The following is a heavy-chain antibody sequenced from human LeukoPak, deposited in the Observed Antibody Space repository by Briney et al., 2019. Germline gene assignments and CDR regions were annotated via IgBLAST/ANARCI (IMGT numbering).Heavy chain of an antibody. D-gene: IGHD1-26*01. CDR3: ARSGSYGMGDY. V-gene: IGHV1-46*01. J-gene: IGHJ4*02. CDR1: GYTFTSYY. CDR2: INPSGGST. Sequence: ASVNVSCTASGYTFTSYYMHWVRQAPGQGLEWMGIINPSGGSTSYAQKFQGRVTMTRDTSTSTVYMELSSLRSEDTAVYYCARSGSYGMGDYWGQGTLVTVSS.